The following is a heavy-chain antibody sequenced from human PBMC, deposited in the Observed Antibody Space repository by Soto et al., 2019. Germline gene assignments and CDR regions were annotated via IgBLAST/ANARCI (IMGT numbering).Heavy chain of an antibody. CDR2: ISATGGST. CDR3: AKDLSSYYYFDF. CDR1: GFTFGIYA. D-gene: IGHD2-15*01. V-gene: IGHV3-23*01. J-gene: IGHJ4*02. Sequence: EAQLLESGGDLVQPGGSLRLSCAASGFTFGIYAMTWVRQAPGKGLEWVSTISATGGSTFYADSVKGRFTISRDNSKNPLYLQMNSLRAEDTAIYYCAKDLSSYYYFDFWGQGTLVTVSS.